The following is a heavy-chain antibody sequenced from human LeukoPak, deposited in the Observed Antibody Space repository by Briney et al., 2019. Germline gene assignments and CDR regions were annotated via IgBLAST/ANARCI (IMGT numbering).Heavy chain of an antibody. V-gene: IGHV3-48*01. J-gene: IGHJ4*02. Sequence: GGSLRLSCTASGFTFSSYAIHWVRQAPGKGLEWVSYISSSSSTIYYADSVKGRFTISRGNAKNSLYLQMNSLRAEDTAVYYCARGSGQWLVLVYFDYWGQGTLVTVSS. CDR2: ISSSSSTI. CDR1: GFTFSSYA. CDR3: ARGSGQWLVLVYFDY. D-gene: IGHD6-19*01.